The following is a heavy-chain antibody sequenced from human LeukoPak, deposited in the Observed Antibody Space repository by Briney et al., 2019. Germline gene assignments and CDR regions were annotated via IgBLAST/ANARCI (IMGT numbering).Heavy chain of an antibody. CDR1: GFTFSTYG. Sequence: PGGSLRLFCAASGFTFSTYGMHWLRQAPGKGLEWVAVISYDGRNKYYRDSVKGRFTFTKDNSKNTLYLQMNSLRAEDTAVYYCAKDGDYYGSGSKGYYFYYWGQGTLVTVSS. V-gene: IGHV3-30*18. CDR3: AKDGDYYGSGSKGYYFYY. J-gene: IGHJ4*02. CDR2: ISYDGRNK. D-gene: IGHD3-10*01.